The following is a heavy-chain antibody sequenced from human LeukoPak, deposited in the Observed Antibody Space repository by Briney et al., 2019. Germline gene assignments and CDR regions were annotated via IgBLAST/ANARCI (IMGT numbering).Heavy chain of an antibody. CDR2: INAGNGNT. CDR1: GYTFTSYA. J-gene: IGHJ4*02. V-gene: IGHV1-3*03. CDR3: ARDGSRITVAGTAYYFDS. D-gene: IGHD6-19*01. Sequence: ASVKVSCKASGYTFTSYAIHWVRQAPGQRLEWMGWINAGNGNTKYSQEFQGRVTITRDTSASTAYMELRRLRSEDMAVYFCARDGSRITVAGTAYYFDSWGQGTLVTVSS.